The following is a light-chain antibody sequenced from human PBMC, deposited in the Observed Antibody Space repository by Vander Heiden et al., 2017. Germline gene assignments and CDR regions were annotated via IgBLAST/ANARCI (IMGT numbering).Light chain of an antibody. CDR2: DAS. J-gene: IGKJ2*01. Sequence: EIVLTQPPATLSLSPGERATLSCRASQSVSSYLAWYQQKPDQAPRLLIYDASNSATGIPARFSGSGSGTDFTLTISSLEPEDFAVYYCQQRSNWPPVYTFGQGTKLEIK. CDR1: QSVSSY. V-gene: IGKV3-11*01. CDR3: QQRSNWPPVYT.